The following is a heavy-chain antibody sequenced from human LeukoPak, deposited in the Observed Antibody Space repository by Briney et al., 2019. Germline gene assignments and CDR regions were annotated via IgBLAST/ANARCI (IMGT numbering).Heavy chain of an antibody. Sequence: ASVKVSCKASGYTFTGYYMHWVRQAPGQGLEWMGWINPNSGGTNSAQKFQGRVTITRDTSISTAYMELSGLRSDDTAVYYCARGYYDSNGWQYFQHWARGTLVTVSS. V-gene: IGHV1-2*02. CDR1: GYTFTGYY. CDR3: ARGYYDSNGWQYFQH. D-gene: IGHD3-22*01. J-gene: IGHJ1*01. CDR2: INPNSGGT.